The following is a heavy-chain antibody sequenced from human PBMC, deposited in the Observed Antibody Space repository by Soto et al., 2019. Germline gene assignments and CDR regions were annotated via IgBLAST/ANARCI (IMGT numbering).Heavy chain of an antibody. D-gene: IGHD3-3*01. CDR1: GASINSDPYF. Sequence: QVQLQESGPGLVKPSETLSLRCSVSGASINSDPYFWAWIRQSPGRGLEWIGSIDYSEKTDYNPPRKSRVTIAGDPPKRQFSLNMRAVSAADTAVYFCARQGRKMRSLEWLAIDPWGHGTMVTVSS. V-gene: IGHV4-39*01. J-gene: IGHJ5*02. CDR2: IDYSEKT. CDR3: ARQGRKMRSLEWLAIDP.